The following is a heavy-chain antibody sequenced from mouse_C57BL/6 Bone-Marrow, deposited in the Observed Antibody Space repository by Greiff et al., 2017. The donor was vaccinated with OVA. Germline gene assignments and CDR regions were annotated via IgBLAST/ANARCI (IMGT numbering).Heavy chain of an antibody. CDR2: IYPGNGDT. CDR1: GYTFTSYN. CDR3: ARTLYWDCFDY. V-gene: IGHV1-12*01. Sequence: QVQLQQSGAELVRPGASVKMSCKASGYTFTSYNMHWVKQTPRQGLEWIGAIYPGNGDTSYNQKFKGKATLTVDKSSSTAYMQLSSLTTEDSAIYYCARTLYWDCFDYWGQGTTLTVSS. J-gene: IGHJ2*01. D-gene: IGHD2-1*01.